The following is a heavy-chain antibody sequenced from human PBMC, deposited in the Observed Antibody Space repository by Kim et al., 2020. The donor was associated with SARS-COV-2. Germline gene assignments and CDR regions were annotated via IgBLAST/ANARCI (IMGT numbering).Heavy chain of an antibody. Sequence: SDSAKGRFTISSDSSKNTVYLQMDSLRAEDTAVYYCASDADTTTSIWYFDLWGRGTRVTVSS. V-gene: IGHV3-33*01. CDR3: ASDADTTTSIWYFDL. J-gene: IGHJ2*01. D-gene: IGHD1-26*01.